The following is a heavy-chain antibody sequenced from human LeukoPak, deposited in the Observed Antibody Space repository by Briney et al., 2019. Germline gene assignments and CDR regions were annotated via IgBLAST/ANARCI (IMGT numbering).Heavy chain of an antibody. V-gene: IGHV3-74*01. Sequence: GGSLRLSCAASGFTFSSYWMHWVRQAPGKGLVWVSRINSDGSSTSYADSVKGRFTISRDNAENTLNLQMNSLRAEDTAVYYCARDLGQYYDTSDNWFDPWGQGTLVTVSS. CDR3: ARDLGQYYDTSDNWFDP. CDR1: GFTFSSYW. J-gene: IGHJ5*02. CDR2: INSDGSST. D-gene: IGHD3-22*01.